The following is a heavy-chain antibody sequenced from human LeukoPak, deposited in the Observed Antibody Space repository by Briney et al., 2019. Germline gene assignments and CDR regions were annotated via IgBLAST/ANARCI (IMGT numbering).Heavy chain of an antibody. CDR1: GGSISSSSYY. J-gene: IGHJ4*02. V-gene: IGHV4-39*01. CDR3: AHFLAAALYIDY. Sequence: SETLSLTCTVSGGSISSSSYYWGWIRQPPGKRLEWIGSIYYSGSTYYNPSLKSRVTISVDTSKNQFSLKLSSVTAADTAVYYCAHFLAAALYIDYWGQGTLVTVSS. CDR2: IYYSGST. D-gene: IGHD6-13*01.